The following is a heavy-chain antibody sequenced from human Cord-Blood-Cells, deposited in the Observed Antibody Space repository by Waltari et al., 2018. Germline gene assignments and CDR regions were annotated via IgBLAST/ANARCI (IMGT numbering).Heavy chain of an antibody. CDR2: IYSGGST. D-gene: IGHD3-22*01. Sequence: EVQLVESGGGLIQPGGSLRLSCAASGFTVSSNYMSWVRQAPGKGLEWVSVIYSGGSTYHADAVKGRFTISRDNSKNTLYLQMNSLRAEDTAVYYCARVLGYYDSSGYLGEEDVWGQGTTVTVSS. V-gene: IGHV3-53*01. J-gene: IGHJ6*02. CDR3: ARVLGYYDSSGYLGEEDV. CDR1: GFTVSSNY.